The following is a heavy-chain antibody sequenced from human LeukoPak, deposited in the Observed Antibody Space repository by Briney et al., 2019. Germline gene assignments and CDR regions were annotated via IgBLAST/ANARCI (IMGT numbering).Heavy chain of an antibody. D-gene: IGHD4-17*01. Sequence: ASVKVSCKTSGYTFTSYYIHWVRQAPGQGLEWMGWMNPNSINTGYAQKLQGRVTMTTDTSTSTAYMELSSLRSEDTAVYYCARASYGAYVSYWGQGTLVTVSS. CDR2: MNPNSINT. J-gene: IGHJ4*02. V-gene: IGHV1-8*01. CDR1: GYTFTSYY. CDR3: ARASYGAYVSY.